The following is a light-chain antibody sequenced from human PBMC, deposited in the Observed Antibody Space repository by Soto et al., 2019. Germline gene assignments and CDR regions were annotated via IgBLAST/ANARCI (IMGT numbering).Light chain of an antibody. CDR2: GAS. V-gene: IGKV3-15*01. CDR1: QSVSSN. Sequence: EIVMTQSPATLSVSPGERATLSCRASQSVSSNLAWYQQKPGQAPRLLNYGASTRATGIPARFSGSGSGTEFTLTISSLQSEDFAVYSCQQYNNWPPLTFGGGTKVEIK. J-gene: IGKJ4*01. CDR3: QQYNNWPPLT.